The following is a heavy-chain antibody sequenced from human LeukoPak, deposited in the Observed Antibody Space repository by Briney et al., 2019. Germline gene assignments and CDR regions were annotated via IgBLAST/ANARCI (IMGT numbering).Heavy chain of an antibody. Sequence: PGGSLGLSGAASGFPLTASGRGWFGQVPGKGLNWVPGISASGGSTSYADSVRGRFTISRDNSKNTLYVQMNSLRDEDTAVYYCAKDQRWESPHYLDSWGQGTLVTVSS. CDR2: ISASGGST. J-gene: IGHJ4*02. CDR1: GFPLTASG. V-gene: IGHV3-23*01. CDR3: AKDQRWESPHYLDS. D-gene: IGHD1-26*01.